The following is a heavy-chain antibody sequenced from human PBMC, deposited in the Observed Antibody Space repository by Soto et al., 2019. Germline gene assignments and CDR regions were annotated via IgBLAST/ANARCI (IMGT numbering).Heavy chain of an antibody. Sequence: SETLSLTCTVSGGSISSGGYYWSWIRQHPGKGLEWIGYIYYSGSTNYNPSLKSRVTISVDTSKNQFSLKLSSVTAADTAVYYCARDEFGVVSYWGQGTLVTVSS. D-gene: IGHD3-3*01. CDR1: GGSISSGGYY. J-gene: IGHJ4*02. CDR3: ARDEFGVVSY. CDR2: IYYSGST. V-gene: IGHV4-61*08.